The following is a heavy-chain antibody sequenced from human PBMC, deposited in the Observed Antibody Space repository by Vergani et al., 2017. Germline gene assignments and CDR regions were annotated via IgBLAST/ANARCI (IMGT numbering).Heavy chain of an antibody. J-gene: IGHJ4*02. Sequence: EVRLLESGGGLVQPGGSLRLSCAASGFTFSSYAMSWVRQAPGKGLEWVSAISGSGGSTYYADAVKGRCTISRDNSKNTLYLQMNSLRAEDKAVYYCVGGYDDCWSGYLPPCDYWGQGTLVTVSS. CDR3: VGGYDDCWSGYLPPCDY. D-gene: IGHD3-3*01. V-gene: IGHV3-23*01. CDR1: GFTFSSYA. CDR2: ISGSGGST.